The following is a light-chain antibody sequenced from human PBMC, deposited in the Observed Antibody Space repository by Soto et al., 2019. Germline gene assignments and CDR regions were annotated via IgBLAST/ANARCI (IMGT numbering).Light chain of an antibody. CDR3: AAWDDSLNSYV. J-gene: IGLJ1*01. CDR2: SNN. CDR1: SSNIGSNT. V-gene: IGLV1-44*01. Sequence: QSVLPQPPSASGTPGQRVTISCSGSSSNIGSNTVNWYQQLPGTAPKLLIYSNNQRPSVVPDRFSGSKSGTSASLAISGLQSEDEADYYCAAWDDSLNSYVFGTGTKVTVL.